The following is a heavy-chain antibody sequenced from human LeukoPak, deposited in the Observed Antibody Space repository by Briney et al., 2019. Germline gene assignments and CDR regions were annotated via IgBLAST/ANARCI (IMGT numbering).Heavy chain of an antibody. CDR2: IIPIFGTT. V-gene: IGHV1-69*05. CDR1: GGTFSSYA. Sequence: SVKVSCKASGGTFSSYAISWVRQAPGQGLEWMGRIIPIFGTTNYAQKFQGRVTITTDESTSTAYMELSSLRSEDTAVYYCARDKPGYSYGYLYFDYWGQGTLVTVSS. CDR3: ARDKPGYSYGYLYFDY. J-gene: IGHJ4*02. D-gene: IGHD5-18*01.